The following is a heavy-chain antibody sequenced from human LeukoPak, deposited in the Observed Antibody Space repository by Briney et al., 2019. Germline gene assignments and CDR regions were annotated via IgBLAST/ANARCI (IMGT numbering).Heavy chain of an antibody. CDR3: ARASYFGSGRFDY. V-gene: IGHV4-38-2*02. CDR2: IYHSGTA. D-gene: IGHD3-10*01. J-gene: IGHJ4*02. Sequence: PSQTLSLTCTVSGYSITSGYYWGWIRQPPGKGLEWIGSIYHSGTAYYNPSLKSRVTISVDTSKNHFSLKLKSVTAADTAFYYCARASYFGSGRFDYWGQGALVTVSS. CDR1: GYSITSGYY.